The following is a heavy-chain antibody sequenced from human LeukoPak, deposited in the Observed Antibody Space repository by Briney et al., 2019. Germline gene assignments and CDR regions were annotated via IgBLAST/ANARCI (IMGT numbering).Heavy chain of an antibody. V-gene: IGHV1-18*01. J-gene: IGHJ4*02. CDR2: ISAYNGNT. Sequence: GASVKVSCKASGYTFTSYGISWVRQAPGRGLEWMGWISAYNGNTNYAQKLQGRVTMTTDTSTSTAYMELRSLRSDDTAVYYCARDYRGRWEPTDFDYWGQGTLVTVSS. CDR1: GYTFTSYG. CDR3: ARDYRGRWEPTDFDY. D-gene: IGHD1-26*01.